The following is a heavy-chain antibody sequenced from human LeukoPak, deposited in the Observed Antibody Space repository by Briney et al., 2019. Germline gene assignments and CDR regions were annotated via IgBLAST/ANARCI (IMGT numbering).Heavy chain of an antibody. V-gene: IGHV3-21*01. Sequence: GGSLRLSCAASGFTFSSYAMSWVRQAPGKGLEWVSCITSTSSYIYYADSVKGRFTISRDNAKNSLYLQMNSLRAEDTAVYYCARDPRGVNDEFDYWGQGTLVTVSS. D-gene: IGHD1-1*01. CDR1: GFTFSSYA. J-gene: IGHJ4*02. CDR3: ARDPRGVNDEFDY. CDR2: ITSTSSYI.